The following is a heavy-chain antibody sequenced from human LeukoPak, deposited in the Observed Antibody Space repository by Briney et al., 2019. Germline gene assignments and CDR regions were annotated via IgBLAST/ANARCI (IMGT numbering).Heavy chain of an antibody. CDR1: GGTFSSYA. Sequence: ASVKVSCKASGGTFSSYAISWVRQAPGQGLEWMGGIIPIFGTANYAQKFQGRVTITADKSTSTAYMELSSQRSEDTAVYYCASPPPFRNVPFDYWGQGTLVTVSS. CDR2: IIPIFGTA. CDR3: ASPPPFRNVPFDY. J-gene: IGHJ4*02. V-gene: IGHV1-69*06.